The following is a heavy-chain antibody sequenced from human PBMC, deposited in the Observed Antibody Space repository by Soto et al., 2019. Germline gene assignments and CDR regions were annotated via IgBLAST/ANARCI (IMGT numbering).Heavy chain of an antibody. V-gene: IGHV4-39*01. J-gene: IGHJ5*02. CDR1: GGSISSSSYY. CDR3: ARRPGYSSGSGNWFDP. Sequence: QLQLQESGPGLVKPSETLSLTCTVSGGSISSSSYYWGWIRQPPGKGLEWIGSIYYSGSTYYNPSLKSRVTISVDTSKNQFSLKLSSVTAADTAVYYCARRPGYSSGSGNWFDPWGQGTLVTVSS. CDR2: IYYSGST. D-gene: IGHD6-19*01.